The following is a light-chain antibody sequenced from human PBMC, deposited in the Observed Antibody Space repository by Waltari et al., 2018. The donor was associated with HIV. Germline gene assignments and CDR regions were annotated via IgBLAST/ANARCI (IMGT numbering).Light chain of an antibody. J-gene: IGKJ4*01. Sequence: EIVLTQSPATLSLSPGERATLSCRASQSVGTYLAWYRQKPGQAPRLLIYDASTRASGIPARFSGSGSGTDFTLTVSSLEPEDFAVYYCQQRGDWPLTFGGGTKVEIK. V-gene: IGKV3-11*01. CDR3: QQRGDWPLT. CDR2: DAS. CDR1: QSVGTY.